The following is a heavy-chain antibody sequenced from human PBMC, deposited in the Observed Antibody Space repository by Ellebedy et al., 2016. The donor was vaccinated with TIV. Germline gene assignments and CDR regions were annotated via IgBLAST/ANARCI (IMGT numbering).Heavy chain of an antibody. CDR1: GDAMGTYV. D-gene: IGHD3-22*01. CDR3: ARESHQDYYEPRFDY. CDR2: VYYSGST. J-gene: IGHJ4*02. V-gene: IGHV4-59*01. Sequence: MPSETLSLTCAVSGDAMGTYVWRGGRRPNGKGLEWIGNVYYSGSTDYNPALKSRVTISVDTSKNTFSRKLSSVTAADTAVYYCARESHQDYYEPRFDYWGQGILVTVFS.